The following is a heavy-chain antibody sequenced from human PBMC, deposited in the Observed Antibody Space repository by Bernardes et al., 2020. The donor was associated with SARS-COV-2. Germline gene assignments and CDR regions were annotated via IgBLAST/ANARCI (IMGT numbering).Heavy chain of an antibody. CDR1: GDSIPNYY. V-gene: IGHV4-59*01. CDR3: ARVFLRGVNPWFDT. J-gene: IGHJ5*02. D-gene: IGHD3-10*01. Sequence: SETLSLTCTVSGDSIPNYYWSWIRQPPGKGLEWIAYMYHTGSTHYNPSLKSRVTTSVETSKNQFSLMLISVTAADTAVYYCARVFLRGVNPWFDTWGQGMMVTVS. CDR2: MYHTGST.